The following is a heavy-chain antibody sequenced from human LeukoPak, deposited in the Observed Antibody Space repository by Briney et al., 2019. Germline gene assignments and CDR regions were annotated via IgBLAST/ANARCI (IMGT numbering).Heavy chain of an antibody. J-gene: IGHJ4*02. CDR3: ARGYGSGSYGFGY. CDR1: GGSISSYY. D-gene: IGHD3-10*01. V-gene: IGHV4-59*01. Sequence: PSETLSLTCTVSGGSISSYYWSWIRQPPGKGLEWIGYIYYSGSTNYNPSLKSRVTISVDTSKNQFSLKLSSVTAADTAVYYCARGYGSGSYGFGYWGQGTLVTVSS. CDR2: IYYSGST.